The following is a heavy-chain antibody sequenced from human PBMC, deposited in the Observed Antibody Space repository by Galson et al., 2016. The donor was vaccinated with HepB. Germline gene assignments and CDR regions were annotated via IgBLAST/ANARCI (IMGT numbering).Heavy chain of an antibody. J-gene: IGHJ4*02. CDR2: IYYSGRT. CDR3: ARQTITAAGGY. CDR1: GASVSSNSFY. V-gene: IGHV4-39*01. Sequence: SETLSLTCSVSGASVSSNSFYWAWIRQPPGKGLEWIGSIYYSGRTYNNPFLKSRVTMSVDTSKNYFSLKLTSVTAADAAVYYCARQTITAAGGYWGQGTLVTVSS. D-gene: IGHD6-13*01.